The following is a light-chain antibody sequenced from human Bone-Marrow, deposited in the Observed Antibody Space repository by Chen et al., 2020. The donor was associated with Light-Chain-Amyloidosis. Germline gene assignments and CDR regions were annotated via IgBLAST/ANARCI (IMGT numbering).Light chain of an antibody. CDR3: QSADSSGTYEVI. J-gene: IGLJ2*01. Sequence: SYELTQPPSVSVSPGQTARITCSGDDLPTKYAYWYQQKPGQAPVLVIHRDTGRPVAISERFSGSSSGTTATLTISGVQAEDDADYHCQSADSSGTYEVIFGGGTKLTVL. CDR2: RDT. V-gene: IGLV3-25*03. CDR1: DLPTKY.